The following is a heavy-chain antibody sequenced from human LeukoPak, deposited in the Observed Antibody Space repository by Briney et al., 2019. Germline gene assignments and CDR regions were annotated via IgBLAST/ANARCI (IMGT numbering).Heavy chain of an antibody. CDR1: GYTFTSYY. CDR2: INPSGGST. Sequence: GASVKVSCKASGYTFTSYYMHWVRQAPGQGLEWMGIINPSGGSTSYAQKFQGRVTMTRDTSASTAYMELSSLRSEDTAVCYCARGPFGRDGYHDYWGQGTLVTVSS. V-gene: IGHV1-46*01. CDR3: ARGPFGRDGYHDY. J-gene: IGHJ4*02. D-gene: IGHD5-24*01.